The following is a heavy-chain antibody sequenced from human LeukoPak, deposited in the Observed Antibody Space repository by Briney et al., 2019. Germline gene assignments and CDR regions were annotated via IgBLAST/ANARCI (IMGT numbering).Heavy chain of an antibody. CDR1: GGSISSRSYY. D-gene: IGHD2-2*02. CDR3: ARLDCSSTDCYTLGDAFGI. V-gene: IGHV4-39*01. J-gene: IGHJ3*02. Sequence: PSETLSLTCTVSGGSISSRSYYWGWIRQPPGKGLEWIGSIPYIGNTYYNPSLKSRVAISVDTSKNQFSLKLSSVTAADMAVYYCARLDCSSTDCYTLGDAFGIWGQGTMVTVSS. CDR2: IPYIGNT.